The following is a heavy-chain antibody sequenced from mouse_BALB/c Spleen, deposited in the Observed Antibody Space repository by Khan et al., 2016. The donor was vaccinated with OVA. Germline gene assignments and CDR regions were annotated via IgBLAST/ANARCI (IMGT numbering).Heavy chain of an antibody. D-gene: IGHD2-10*01. V-gene: IGHV9-3-1*01. CDR2: INTYTGEP. J-gene: IGHJ4*01. CDR1: GNTFTNYG. Sequence: QIQLVQSGPELKKPGETVKISCKASGNTFTNYGMNWVKQSPGKGLKWMGWINTYTGEPTYADDFKGRFAFSLETSASSAYLQINNLKNEDTATYFCARPPYFSYVMVYWGQGTSVTVSS. CDR3: ARPPYFSYVMVY.